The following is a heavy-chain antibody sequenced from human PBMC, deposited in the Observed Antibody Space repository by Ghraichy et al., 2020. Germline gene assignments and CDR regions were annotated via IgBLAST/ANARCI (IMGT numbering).Heavy chain of an antibody. V-gene: IGHV3-74*01. D-gene: IGHD3-3*01. CDR1: GFTFSNYW. CDR2: ISRDGITT. J-gene: IGHJ5*02. CDR3: ARNEYDINWSRFDP. Sequence: GGSLRFSCAASGFTFSNYWMHWVRQAPGKGPVWVSRISRDGITTHYAGSVKGRFTISRDNAKNTLYLQMTSLRVDDTAVYYCARNEYDINWSRFDPWGQGTLVTVSS.